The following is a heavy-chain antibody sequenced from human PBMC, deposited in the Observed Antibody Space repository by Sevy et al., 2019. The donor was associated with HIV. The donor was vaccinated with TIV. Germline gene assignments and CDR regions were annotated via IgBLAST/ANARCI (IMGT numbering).Heavy chain of an antibody. CDR2: IYSGTNT. CDR3: ARDRITYYYDSSGYYTSGYGMDV. D-gene: IGHD3-22*01. CDR1: GFNVSSNY. V-gene: IGHV3-53*01. Sequence: GGSLRLSCAASGFNVSSNYMNWVRQAPRKGLEWVSVIYSGTNTYYADSVKGRFTISRDTSKNTLYLQMNSLRAEDTAVYYGARDRITYYYDSSGYYTSGYGMDVWGQGTTVTVSS. J-gene: IGHJ6*02.